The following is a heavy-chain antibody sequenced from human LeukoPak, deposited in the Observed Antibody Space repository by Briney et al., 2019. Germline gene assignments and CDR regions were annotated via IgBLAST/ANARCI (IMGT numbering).Heavy chain of an antibody. CDR2: INPSSGAT. J-gene: IGHJ4*02. D-gene: IGHD2-21*02. Sequence: ASVKVSCKAFGYTFTTQYIHWVRQAPGQGLEWMGWINPSSGATNYAQKFQGRVTMTRETSISTAYMELSRLRSDDTAVYYCARGRLQENFDYWGQGTLVTVSS. CDR3: ARGRLQENFDY. CDR1: GYTFTTQY. V-gene: IGHV1-2*02.